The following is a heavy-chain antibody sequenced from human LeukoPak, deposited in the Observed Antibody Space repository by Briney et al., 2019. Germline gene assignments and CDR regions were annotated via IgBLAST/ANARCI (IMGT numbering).Heavy chain of an antibody. V-gene: IGHV4-34*01. J-gene: IGHJ4*02. D-gene: IGHD6-13*01. CDR2: INHSGST. Sequence: SETLSLTCAVYGGSFSGYYWSWIRQPPGKGLEWIGEINHSGSTNYNPSLKSRVTISVDTSKNQFSLKLSSVTAADTAVYYCARHSGWYSSSWYFDYWGQGTLVTVSS. CDR3: ARHSGWYSSSWYFDY. CDR1: GGSFSGYY.